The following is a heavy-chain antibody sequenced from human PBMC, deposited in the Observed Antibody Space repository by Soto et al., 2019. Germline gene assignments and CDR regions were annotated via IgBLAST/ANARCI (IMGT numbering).Heavy chain of an antibody. Sequence: SETLSLTCTVSGASINSGSYYWGWIRQPPGQGLEWIASIYYSGSTFYNPSLQSRVTIFVDASKKQFSLRLSSVTAADTAVYYCARQRNYFGAATYYNNFAYWGQGTLVPVSS. D-gene: IGHD3-10*01. CDR1: GASINSGSYY. J-gene: IGHJ4*02. CDR3: ARQRNYFGAATYYNNFAY. CDR2: IYYSGST. V-gene: IGHV4-39*01.